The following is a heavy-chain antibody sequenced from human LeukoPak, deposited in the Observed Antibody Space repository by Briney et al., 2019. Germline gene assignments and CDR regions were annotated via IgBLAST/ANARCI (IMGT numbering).Heavy chain of an antibody. J-gene: IGHJ3*02. CDR1: GFTVSSNY. V-gene: IGHV3-53*01. Sequence: PGGSLRLSCAASGFTVSSNYMSWVRQAPGKGLEWVSVIYSGGSIYYADSVKGRFTISRDNSKNTLYLQMNSLRAEDTAVYYCARDLGFHYYDSSGYSGDTYPHTDIWGQGTMVTVSS. CDR2: IYSGGSI. CDR3: ARDLGFHYYDSSGYSGDTYPHTDI. D-gene: IGHD3-22*01.